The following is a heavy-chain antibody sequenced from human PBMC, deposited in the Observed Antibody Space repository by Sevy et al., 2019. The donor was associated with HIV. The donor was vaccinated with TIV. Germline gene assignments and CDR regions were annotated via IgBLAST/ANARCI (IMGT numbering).Heavy chain of an antibody. CDR3: ARVFHRPYYYMDV. Sequence: ETLSLTCAVYGGSFSGYYWSWIRQPPGKGLEWIGEINHSGSTNYYPSLKSRVTISVDTSKNQFSLKLSSVTAADTAVYYCARVFHRPYYYMDVWGKGTTVTVSS. CDR2: INHSGST. CDR1: GGSFSGYY. J-gene: IGHJ6*03. V-gene: IGHV4-34*01.